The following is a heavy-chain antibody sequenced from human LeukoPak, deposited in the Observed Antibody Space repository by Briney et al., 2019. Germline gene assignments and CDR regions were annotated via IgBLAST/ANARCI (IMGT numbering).Heavy chain of an antibody. CDR2: IKSDGSST. CDR1: GFTFNSYW. V-gene: IGHV3-74*01. J-gene: IGHJ3*02. Sequence: GSLRLSCAASGFTFNSYWMHWVRQAPGKGLVWVSRIKSDGSSTSYADSVKGRFIISRDNAKNTLYLQMNSLRAEDTAVYYCARERQWLTHAFDIWGQGTMVTVSS. D-gene: IGHD6-19*01. CDR3: ARERQWLTHAFDI.